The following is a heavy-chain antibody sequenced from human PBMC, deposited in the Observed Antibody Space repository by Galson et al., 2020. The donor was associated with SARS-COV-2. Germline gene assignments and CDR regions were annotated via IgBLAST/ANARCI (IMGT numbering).Heavy chain of an antibody. CDR3: VKEGRTGWYYFDY. CDR2: ISDSGGNT. CDR1: GFTFRNYA. D-gene: IGHD6-19*01. V-gene: IGHV3-64D*08. J-gene: IGHJ4*02. Sequence: GGSLRLSCPASGFTFRNYAMHWVRQAPGKGLEYVSGISDSGGNTYYADSVKGRFPISRDNSKDTLYLQMSSLRPEDTAVYYCVKEGRTGWYYFDYWGQGTLVTVSS.